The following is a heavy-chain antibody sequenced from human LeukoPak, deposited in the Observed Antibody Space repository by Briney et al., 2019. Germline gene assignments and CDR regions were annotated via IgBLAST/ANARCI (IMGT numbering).Heavy chain of an antibody. CDR2: IKSKTDGGTT. CDR1: GFTFSNAW. J-gene: IGHJ6*03. D-gene: IGHD5-18*01. CDR3: TTDLPPGSWIQLWFGPGYYYYMDV. Sequence: GGSLRLSCAASGFTFSNAWMSWVRQAPGKGLEWVGRIKSKTDGGTTDYAAPVKGRFTISRDDSKNTLYLQMNSLKTEDTAVYYCTTDLPPGSWIQLWFGPGYYYYMDVWGKGTTVTVSS. V-gene: IGHV3-15*01.